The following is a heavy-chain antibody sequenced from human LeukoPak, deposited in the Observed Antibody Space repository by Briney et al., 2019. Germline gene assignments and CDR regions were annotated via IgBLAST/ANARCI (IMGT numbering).Heavy chain of an antibody. CDR2: TRNKANSYTT. Sequence: GGSLRLSCAASGFTFSDHYMDWVRQAPGKGLEWVGRTRNKANSYTTEYAASVKGRFTISRDDSKSIAYLQMNSLKTEDTAVYYCTRKHCSSGVCPLGYWGQGILVTVSS. J-gene: IGHJ4*02. D-gene: IGHD2-8*01. CDR3: TRKHCSSGVCPLGY. CDR1: GFTFSDHY. V-gene: IGHV3-72*01.